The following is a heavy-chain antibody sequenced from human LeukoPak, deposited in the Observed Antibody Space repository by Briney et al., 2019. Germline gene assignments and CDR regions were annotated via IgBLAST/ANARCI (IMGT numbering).Heavy chain of an antibody. CDR1: GGSISSYY. D-gene: IGHD3-22*01. J-gene: IGHJ5*02. CDR3: ARDQYYYDSSGYYYWFDP. CDR2: IYYSGST. Sequence: SETLSLTCTVSGGSISSYYWSWIRQPPGKGLEWIGYIYYSGSTNYNPSLKSRVTISVDTSKNQFSLKLSSVTAADTVVYYCARDQYYYDSSGYYYWFDPWGQGTLVTVSS. V-gene: IGHV4-59*01.